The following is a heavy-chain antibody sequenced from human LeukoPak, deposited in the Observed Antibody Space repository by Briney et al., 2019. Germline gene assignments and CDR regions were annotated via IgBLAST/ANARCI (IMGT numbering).Heavy chain of an antibody. J-gene: IGHJ4*02. CDR2: ISYDANIGSNK. CDR1: GFTFSRYA. Sequence: GGSLRLSCATSGFTFSRYAMHWVRQAPGKGLEWVALISYDANIGSNKYYADSVKGRFTISRDNSKNTLYLQMNSLRAEDTAVYYCARGQLWIFEGQYYFDYWGQGTLVTVSS. CDR3: ARGQLWIFEGQYYFDY. D-gene: IGHD5-18*01. V-gene: IGHV3-30-3*01.